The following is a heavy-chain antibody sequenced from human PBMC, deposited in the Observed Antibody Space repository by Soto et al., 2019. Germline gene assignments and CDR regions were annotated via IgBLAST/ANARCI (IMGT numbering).Heavy chain of an antibody. D-gene: IGHD4-17*01. J-gene: IGHJ4*02. V-gene: IGHV3-23*01. CDR1: GFAFGIYT. CDR3: AKDKQPDGAWDIDS. CDR2: ILANGDT. Sequence: EVQLLESGGSLVQPGGSLRLSCAASGFAFGIYTMNWVRQSPGKGLEWVSGILANGDTFYADSVRGRFTISRNKSENALFLQMSGLRAEDTAIDYCAKDKQPDGAWDIDSWGQGTLVTVSA.